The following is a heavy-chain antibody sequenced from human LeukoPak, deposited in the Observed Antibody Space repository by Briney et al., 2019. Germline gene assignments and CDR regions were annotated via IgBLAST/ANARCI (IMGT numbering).Heavy chain of an antibody. Sequence: GESLKISCEGSGYSFTSYWISWVRQMPGKGLEWMGRIDPSDSYTNYSPSFHGHVTISADKSISTAYLQWSSLKASDTAMYYCARPGSHCSSTSCLDAFDIWGQGTMVTVSS. CDR2: IDPSDSYT. V-gene: IGHV5-10-1*01. J-gene: IGHJ3*02. CDR3: ARPGSHCSSTSCLDAFDI. D-gene: IGHD2-2*01. CDR1: GYSFTSYW.